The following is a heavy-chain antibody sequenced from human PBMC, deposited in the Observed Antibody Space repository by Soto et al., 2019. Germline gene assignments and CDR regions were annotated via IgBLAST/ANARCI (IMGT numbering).Heavy chain of an antibody. J-gene: IGHJ6*02. CDR2: ISYDGSNK. D-gene: IGHD6-13*01. CDR1: GFTFISYA. Sequence: GGSLRLSCAASGFTFISYAMHWVRQAPGKGLEWVAVISYDGSNKYYADSVKGRFTISRDNSKNTLYLQMNSLRAEDTAVYYCARDRASSSSWYYYYGMDVWGQGTTVTVSS. CDR3: ARDRASSSSWYYYYGMDV. V-gene: IGHV3-30-3*01.